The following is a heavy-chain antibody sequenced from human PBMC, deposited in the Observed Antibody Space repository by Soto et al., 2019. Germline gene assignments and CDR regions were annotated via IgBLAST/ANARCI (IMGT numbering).Heavy chain of an antibody. J-gene: IGHJ4*02. CDR2: VFHSGDT. V-gene: IGHV4-4*02. Sequence: SETLSLTFAVSGGSISSRKCRSWVRQAPGKGLEWIGEVFHSGDTTYTPSLRSRVTISVDKSKNQFSLKLNSVTAADTAVYYCARLIYDSRLNYFYCDFWGQGALVTVSP. D-gene: IGHD3-22*01. CDR1: GGSISSRKC. CDR3: ARLIYDSRLNYFYCDF.